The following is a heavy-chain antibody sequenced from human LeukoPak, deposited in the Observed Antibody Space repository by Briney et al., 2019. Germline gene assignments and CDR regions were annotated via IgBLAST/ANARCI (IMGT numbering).Heavy chain of an antibody. J-gene: IGHJ4*02. CDR3: ARRAHYDYVWGSYRYGEYYFDY. V-gene: IGHV4-4*07. CDR2: IYTSGST. CDR1: GGSISSYY. D-gene: IGHD3-16*02. Sequence: SETLSLTCTVSGGSISSYYWSWIRQPAGKGLEWIGRIYTSGSTNYNPSLKSRVTMSVDTSKNQFSLKLSSVTAADTAVYYCARRAHYDYVWGSYRYGEYYFDYWGQGTLVTVSS.